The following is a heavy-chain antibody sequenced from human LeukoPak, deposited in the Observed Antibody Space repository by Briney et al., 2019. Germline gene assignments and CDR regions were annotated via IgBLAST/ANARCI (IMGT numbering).Heavy chain of an antibody. V-gene: IGHV4-59*08. CDR3: ARHSDYSNPIFNY. CDR2: IFSTGST. CDR1: GGSITSYY. Sequence: SETLSLTCTVSGGSITSYYWSWIRQPPGKGLEWIGYIFSTGSTKYNPSLRSRVTISVYTRHQFSLKLGSVTAADTAVYYCARHSDYSNPIFNYWGQGTLVTVSS. J-gene: IGHJ4*02. D-gene: IGHD4-11*01.